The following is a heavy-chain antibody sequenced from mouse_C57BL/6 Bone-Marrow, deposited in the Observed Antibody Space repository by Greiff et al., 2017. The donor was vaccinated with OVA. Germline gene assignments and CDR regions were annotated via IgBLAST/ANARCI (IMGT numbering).Heavy chain of an antibody. Sequence: EVQLQESGPGLVKPSQSLSLTCSVTGYSITSGYYWNWIRQFPGNKLEWMGYISYDGSNNYNPSLKNRITITRDTSKNPFFLKLKSVTTEDTATYYCAYYDYDWFAYWGQGTLVTVSA. CDR3: AYYDYDWFAY. CDR1: GYSITSGYY. CDR2: ISYDGSN. V-gene: IGHV3-6*01. D-gene: IGHD2-4*01. J-gene: IGHJ3*01.